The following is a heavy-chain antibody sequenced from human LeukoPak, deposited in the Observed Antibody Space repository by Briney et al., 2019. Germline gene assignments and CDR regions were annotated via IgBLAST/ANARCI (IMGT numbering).Heavy chain of an antibody. J-gene: IGHJ4*02. CDR2: INSDGSST. V-gene: IGHV3-74*01. CDR1: GFTFSNYE. CDR3: ARGWAGGFYH. D-gene: IGHD1-26*01. Sequence: GGSLRLSCAASGFTFSNYEMHWVRQAPGKGLVWVSRINSDGSSTFYADSVKGRFTISRDNAKNTLYLQMNSLRAEDTAVYYCARGWAGGFYHWGQGTLVTVSS.